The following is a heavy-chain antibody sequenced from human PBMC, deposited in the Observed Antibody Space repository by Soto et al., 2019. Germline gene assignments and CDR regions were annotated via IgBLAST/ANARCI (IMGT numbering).Heavy chain of an antibody. D-gene: IGHD3-10*01. Sequence: QVQLVQSGADVKKPGASVRVSCKASGYTFTSYAISWVRQAPGQGLEWMGWISTYNGNTKYAQKFQGRVTMTTDTXTTXAYLELRTLRSDDTAVYYCARDRLWFGELLFPLDYWGQGTLVTVSS. CDR3: ARDRLWFGELLFPLDY. CDR1: GYTFTSYA. V-gene: IGHV1-18*01. CDR2: ISTYNGNT. J-gene: IGHJ4*02.